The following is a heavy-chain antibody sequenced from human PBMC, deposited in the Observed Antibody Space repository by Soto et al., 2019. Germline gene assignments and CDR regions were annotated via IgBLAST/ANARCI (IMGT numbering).Heavy chain of an antibody. J-gene: IGHJ4*02. Sequence: PSETLSLTCAVSGGSISSGGYSWSWIRQPPGKGLEWIGYIYHSGSTYYNPSLKSRVTISVDRSKNQFSLKLSSVTAADTAVYYCARDLGYSFDYWGQGTLVTVS. V-gene: IGHV4-30-2*01. CDR2: IYHSGST. CDR3: ARDLGYSFDY. CDR1: GGSISSGGYS. D-gene: IGHD2-2*03.